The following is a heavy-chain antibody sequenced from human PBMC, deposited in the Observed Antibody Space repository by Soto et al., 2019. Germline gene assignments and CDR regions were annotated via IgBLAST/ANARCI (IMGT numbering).Heavy chain of an antibody. CDR3: ARLQFGEGFDY. CDR2: ILHTGGT. D-gene: IGHD3-10*01. CDR1: GGSISGGGFA. V-gene: IGHV4-30-2*01. Sequence: TLSLTCAVSGGSISGGGFAWSLIRQPPGKGLEWIGYILHTGGTQYNPSLKSRVSMSVDKSKNQFSLHLTSVTAADTAVYYCARLQFGEGFDYWGQGALVTVSS. J-gene: IGHJ4*02.